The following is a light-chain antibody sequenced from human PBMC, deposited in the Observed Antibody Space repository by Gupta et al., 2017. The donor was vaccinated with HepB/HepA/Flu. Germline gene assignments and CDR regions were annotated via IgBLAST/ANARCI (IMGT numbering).Light chain of an antibody. J-gene: IGLJ1*01. Sequence: QSVLTQPPSVSEAPRQRVTISCSGSSSNIGNNAVNWYQQLPGKAPKLLIYYDDRLPSGVSDRFSGSKSGTSASLAISGLQSEDEADYYCAAWDDSLNGSYVFGTGTKVTVL. CDR3: AAWDDSLNGSYV. CDR2: YDD. CDR1: SSNIGNNA. V-gene: IGLV1-36*01.